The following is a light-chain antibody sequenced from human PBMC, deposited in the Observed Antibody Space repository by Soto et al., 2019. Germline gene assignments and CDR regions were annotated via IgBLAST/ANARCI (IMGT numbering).Light chain of an antibody. CDR2: GDS. CDR1: SSNIGAGRD. J-gene: IGLJ1*01. Sequence: QSVLTQPPSVSGAPGQRVTISCTGSSSNIGAGRDVHWYQQLPGTAPKLLIYGDSNRPSGVPDRFSDSKSGASASLAITGLQAEDEAEYHGLSYDSDMRSPRDVFGTGTKLTVL. CDR3: LSYDSDMRSPRDV. V-gene: IGLV1-40*01.